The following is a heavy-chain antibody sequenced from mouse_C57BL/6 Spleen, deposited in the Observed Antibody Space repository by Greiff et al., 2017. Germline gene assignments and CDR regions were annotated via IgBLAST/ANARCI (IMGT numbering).Heavy chain of an antibody. CDR3: ARRVTYDYDSCYYYAMDY. CDR2: IYPGDGDT. J-gene: IGHJ4*01. D-gene: IGHD2-4*01. Sequence: QVQLQQSGPELVKPGASVKISCKASGYAFSSSWMNWVKQRPGKGLEWIGRIYPGDGDTNYNGKFKGKATLTADKSSSTAYMQLSSLTSEDSAVYFCARRVTYDYDSCYYYAMDYWGQGTSVTVSS. CDR1: GYAFSSSW. V-gene: IGHV1-82*01.